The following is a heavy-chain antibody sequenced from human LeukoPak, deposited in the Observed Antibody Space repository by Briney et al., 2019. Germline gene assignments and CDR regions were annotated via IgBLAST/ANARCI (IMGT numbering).Heavy chain of an antibody. Sequence: SETLSLTCTVSGGSISSSSSYWGWIRQPPGKGPEWIGSVHYGGSTFNHPSLKSRVNITVDTSKNQFSLRLSCVSAADTAVYYCARQRIAAVARGGFDYWGQGTLVTVSS. D-gene: IGHD6-13*01. V-gene: IGHV4-39*01. CDR3: ARQRIAAVARGGFDY. J-gene: IGHJ4*02. CDR1: GGSISSSSSY. CDR2: VHYGGST.